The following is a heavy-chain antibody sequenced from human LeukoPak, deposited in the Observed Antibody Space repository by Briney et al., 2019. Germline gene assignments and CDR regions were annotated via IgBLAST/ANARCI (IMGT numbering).Heavy chain of an antibody. CDR2: IYYSGIT. CDR1: GGSLSSSNYY. V-gene: IGHV4-39*01. CDR3: AGAKYLCAISRFLDRLLPYQY. J-gene: IGHJ4*02. D-gene: IGHD3/OR15-3a*01. Sequence: SETLSHTCTVSGGSLSSSNYYWGWIRQPPGKGLEWIGNIYYSGITYYNPSLKSRVTISVDTSKNQLSLKLSSVTAPDTSLYDSAGAKYLCAISRFLDRLLPYQYRGQVALVTVSS.